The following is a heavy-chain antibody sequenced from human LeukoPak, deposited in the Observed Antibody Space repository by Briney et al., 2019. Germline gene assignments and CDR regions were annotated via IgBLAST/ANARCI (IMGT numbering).Heavy chain of an antibody. Sequence: ASVRVSCKASGYTFTSFGISWVRQAPGQGLEWMGWINPNSGGTNYAQKFQGRVTMTRDTSISTAYMELSRLRSDDTAVYYCAVIAAANDAFDIWGQGTMVTVSS. D-gene: IGHD6-13*01. CDR2: INPNSGGT. CDR3: AVIAAANDAFDI. V-gene: IGHV1-2*02. J-gene: IGHJ3*02. CDR1: GYTFTSFG.